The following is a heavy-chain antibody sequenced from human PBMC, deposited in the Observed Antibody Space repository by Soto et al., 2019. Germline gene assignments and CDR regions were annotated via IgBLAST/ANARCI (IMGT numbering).Heavy chain of an antibody. CDR1: GESISSSSYY. CDR2: IYYSGRN. J-gene: IGHJ4*02. Sequence: SETLSLTCIVSGESISSSSYYWGWIRQPPGKGLEWIGSIYYSGRNYYNPSFKSRVTISIDTSKNQFSLKLSSVTATDTAVYYCARQRTTVVTQAYGDHWGPAALVTVS. V-gene: IGHV4-39*01. CDR3: ARQRTTVVTQAYGDH. D-gene: IGHD2-21*02.